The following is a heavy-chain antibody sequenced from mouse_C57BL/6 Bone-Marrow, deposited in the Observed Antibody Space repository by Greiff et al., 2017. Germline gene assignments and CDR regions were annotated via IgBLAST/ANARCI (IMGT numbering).Heavy chain of an antibody. J-gene: IGHJ3*01. V-gene: IGHV1-63*01. CDR2: IYPGGGYT. D-gene: IGHD2-2*01. Sequence: VQLQQSGAELVRPGTSVKMSCKASGYTFTNYWIGWAKQRPGHGLEWIGDIYPGGGYTNYNEKFKGKATLTADKSSSTAYMQFSSLTSEDSAIYYGARWGLRRGSWFAYWGQGTLVTVSA. CDR1: GYTFTNYW. CDR3: ARWGLRRGSWFAY.